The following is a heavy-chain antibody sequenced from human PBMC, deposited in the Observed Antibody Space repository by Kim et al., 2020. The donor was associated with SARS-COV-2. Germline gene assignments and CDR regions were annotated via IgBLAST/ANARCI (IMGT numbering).Heavy chain of an antibody. CDR2: ISYDGSNK. D-gene: IGHD2-2*01. CDR1: GFTFSSYG. Sequence: GGSLRLSCAASGFTFSSYGMHWVRQAPGKGLEWVAVISYDGSNKYYADSVKGRFTISRDNSKNTLYLQMNSLRAEDTAVYYCANGHPGYCSSTSCPDYYYCGLDVWGQGTTVTVSS. CDR3: ANGHPGYCSSTSCPDYYYCGLDV. J-gene: IGHJ6*02. V-gene: IGHV3-30*18.